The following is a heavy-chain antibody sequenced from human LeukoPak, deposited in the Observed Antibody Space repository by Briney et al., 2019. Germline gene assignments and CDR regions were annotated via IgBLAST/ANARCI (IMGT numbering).Heavy chain of an antibody. D-gene: IGHD2-15*01. Sequence: PGGSLRLSCAASGFTFSSYWMHWVRQAPGKGLMWVSRINSDGSRTTYADSVRGRFTISRDNAKSTLYLQMNSLRAEDTAVYYCAKEGARGGRTGRNAFDIWGQGTMVTVSS. V-gene: IGHV3-74*01. CDR2: INSDGSRT. J-gene: IGHJ3*02. CDR1: GFTFSSYW. CDR3: AKEGARGGRTGRNAFDI.